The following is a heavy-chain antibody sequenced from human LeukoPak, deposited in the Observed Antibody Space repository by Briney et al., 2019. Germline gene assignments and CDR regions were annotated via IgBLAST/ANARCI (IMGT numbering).Heavy chain of an antibody. D-gene: IGHD6-13*01. Sequence: GGTLSLSRAASGFTLSSYSMNSGPEAPGEGVGWVSGISISSYIYYANSVKGLFTTSRDNAKNSLYVQMNSLRAEDTAVYYCAREVIAAAGNDYWGQGTLVTVSS. J-gene: IGHJ4*02. CDR2: ISISSYI. V-gene: IGHV3-21*01. CDR1: GFTLSSYS. CDR3: AREVIAAAGNDY.